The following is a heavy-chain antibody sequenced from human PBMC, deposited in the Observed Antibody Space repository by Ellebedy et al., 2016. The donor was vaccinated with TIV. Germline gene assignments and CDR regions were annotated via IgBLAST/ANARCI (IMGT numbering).Heavy chain of an antibody. CDR1: GYTSTRYY. CDR2: LDARVGST. Sequence: ASVKVSCKTSGYTSTRYYFHWIRQAPGQGLEWMGVLDARVGSTTYSQKLQGRLTLTRDTSTRTVYMELSSLRSEDTAMYYCASVPSAGADFWGQGTLVTVSS. D-gene: IGHD4-17*01. J-gene: IGHJ4*02. CDR3: ASVPSAGADF. V-gene: IGHV1-46*01.